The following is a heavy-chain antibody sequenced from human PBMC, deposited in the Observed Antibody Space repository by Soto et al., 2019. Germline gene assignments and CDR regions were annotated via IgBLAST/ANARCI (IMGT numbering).Heavy chain of an antibody. J-gene: IGHJ5*02. D-gene: IGHD3-22*01. Sequence: GTSVKVSCEDSGGSFSSYTSSWVRQAPGQGLEWMGRIIPILGIANYAQKFQGRVTITADKSTSTAYMELSSLRSEDTAVYYCAREHDSSGYYSLFHWFDPWGQGTLVTVS. CDR3: AREHDSSGYYSLFHWFDP. V-gene: IGHV1-69*04. CDR2: IIPILGIA. CDR1: GGSFSSYT.